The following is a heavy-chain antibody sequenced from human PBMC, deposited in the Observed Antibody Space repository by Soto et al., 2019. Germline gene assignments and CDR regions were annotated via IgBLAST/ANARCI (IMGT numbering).Heavy chain of an antibody. J-gene: IGHJ4*02. V-gene: IGHV3-23*01. Sequence: EVQLLESGGGLVQPGGSQRLSCAASGFTFTTYAMSWVRQAPGKGLEWVSAISGSGGSTYYADSVKGRFTISRDNSKTTLYLQMHSLRAEDTAVYYCAKNWDTTSSSSSHWGQGHLVTVSS. CDR3: AKNWDTTSSSSSH. CDR2: ISGSGGST. D-gene: IGHD6-6*01. CDR1: GFTFTTYA.